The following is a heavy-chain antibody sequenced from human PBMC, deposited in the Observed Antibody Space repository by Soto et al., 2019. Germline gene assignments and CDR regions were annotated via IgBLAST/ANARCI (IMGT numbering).Heavy chain of an antibody. V-gene: IGHV3-15*07. CDR2: IKSKTDGGTT. D-gene: IGHD2-15*01. J-gene: IGHJ4*02. CDR3: TTDRKRYGGNTNTPDFDY. CDR1: GFTFSNAW. Sequence: GGSLRLSCAASGFTFSNAWMNWVRQAPGKGLEWVGRIKSKTDGGTTDYAAPVKGRFTISRDDSKNTLYLQMNSLKTEDTAVYYCTTDRKRYGGNTNTPDFDYWGQGTLVTVSS.